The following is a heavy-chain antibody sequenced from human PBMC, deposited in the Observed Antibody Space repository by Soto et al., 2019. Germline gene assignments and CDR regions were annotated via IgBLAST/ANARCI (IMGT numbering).Heavy chain of an antibody. CDR2: INPNSGGT. CDR1: GYTFTGYY. CDR3: ARDAESSGWYYYYGMDV. V-gene: IGHV1-2*04. Sequence: ASVKVSCKASGYTFTGYYMHRVRQAPGQGLEWMGWINPNSGGTNYAQKFQGWVTMTRDTSISTAYMELSRLRSDDTAVYYCARDAESSGWYYYYGMDVWGQGTTVTVSS. J-gene: IGHJ6*02. D-gene: IGHD6-19*01.